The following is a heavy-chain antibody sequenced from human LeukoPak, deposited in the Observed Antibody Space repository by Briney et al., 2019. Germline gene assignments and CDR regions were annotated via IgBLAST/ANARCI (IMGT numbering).Heavy chain of an antibody. V-gene: IGHV4-39*01. J-gene: IGHJ4*02. Sequence: SETLSLTCTVSGGSISSSPYYWGWIRQPPGKGLEWIGTIYYTGSTYYNPSLRSRVTISVDTSKNQFSLKLSSVTAADTAVYYCARQGFWSADTDYWGQGTLVTVSS. CDR1: GGSISSSPYY. CDR2: IYYTGST. D-gene: IGHD3-3*01. CDR3: ARQGFWSADTDY.